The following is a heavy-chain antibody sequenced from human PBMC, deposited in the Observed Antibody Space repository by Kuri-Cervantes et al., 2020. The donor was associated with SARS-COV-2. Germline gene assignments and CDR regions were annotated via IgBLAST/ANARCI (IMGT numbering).Heavy chain of an antibody. Sequence: ASVKVSCKASGYTFTSYDINWVRQATGQGLEWMGWMNPNSGNTGYAQKFQGRVTMTRNTSISTAYMELSSLRSEDTAVYYCARGAGEYYYYGMDVWGQGTTVTVSS. CDR2: MNPNSGNT. J-gene: IGHJ6*02. D-gene: IGHD3-16*01. V-gene: IGHV1-8*01. CDR1: GYTFTSYD. CDR3: ARGAGEYYYYGMDV.